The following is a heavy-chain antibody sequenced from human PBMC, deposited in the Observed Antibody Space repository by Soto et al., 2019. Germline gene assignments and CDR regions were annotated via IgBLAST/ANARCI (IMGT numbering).Heavy chain of an antibody. D-gene: IGHD4-17*01. CDR3: ATSTVTKEPDAFDI. Sequence: QVQLQESGPGLVKPSQTLSLTCTVSGGSISSGGYFWSWIRQHPGKGLEWIGYIHYSGNTYYNPSLKSRVTISMDTSKKHFSLKLSSVTAADTAVCYCATSTVTKEPDAFDIWGQGTMVTVSA. CDR2: IHYSGNT. J-gene: IGHJ3*02. CDR1: GGSISSGGYF. V-gene: IGHV4-31*03.